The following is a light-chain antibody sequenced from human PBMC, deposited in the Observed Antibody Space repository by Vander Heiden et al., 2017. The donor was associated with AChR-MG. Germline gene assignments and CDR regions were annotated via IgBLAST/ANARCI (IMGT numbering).Light chain of an antibody. Sequence: QSVLAQPPSASGTPGQRVTVSCSGSSPNIGSNSVNWYQQVQGRAPKLLIHSDDHRPSGVPDRFSGSRSGTSASLAITGLQSEDEAVYYCATWDDSLTAYFFGPGTTVTVL. CDR1: SPNIGSNS. CDR2: SDD. V-gene: IGLV1-44*01. CDR3: ATWDDSLTAYF. J-gene: IGLJ1*01.